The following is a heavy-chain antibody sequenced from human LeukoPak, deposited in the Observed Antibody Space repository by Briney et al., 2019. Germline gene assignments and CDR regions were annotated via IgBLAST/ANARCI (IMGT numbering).Heavy chain of an antibody. Sequence: SETLSLTCAVYGGSFSGYYWSWIRQPPGKGLEWIGEINHSGSTNYNPSLKSRVTISVDTSKNQFSLKLSSVTAADTAVYYCAAGGRGRKTRVVVSYNWFDPWGQGTLATVSS. CDR1: GGSFSGYY. CDR2: INHSGST. J-gene: IGHJ5*02. D-gene: IGHD3-16*01. V-gene: IGHV4-34*01. CDR3: AAGGRGRKTRVVVSYNWFDP.